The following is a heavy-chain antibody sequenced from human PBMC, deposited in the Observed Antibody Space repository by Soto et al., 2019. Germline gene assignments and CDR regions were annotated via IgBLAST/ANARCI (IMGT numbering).Heavy chain of an antibody. D-gene: IGHD2-2*01. CDR1: GFTFSSYA. CDR2: ISGSGGST. Sequence: GGSLRLSCAASGFTFSSYAMSWVRQAPGKGLEWVSAISGSGGSTYYADSVKGRFTISRDNSKNTLYLQMNSLRAEDTAVYYCAKDLKRSGLVVVVPAASQHLAFDIWGQGTMVTVSS. CDR3: AKDLKRSGLVVVVPAASQHLAFDI. V-gene: IGHV3-23*01. J-gene: IGHJ3*02.